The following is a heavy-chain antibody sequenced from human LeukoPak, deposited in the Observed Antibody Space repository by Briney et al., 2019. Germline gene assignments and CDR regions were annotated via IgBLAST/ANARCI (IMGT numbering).Heavy chain of an antibody. V-gene: IGHV4-59*12. CDR3: ARDLAVDAFDI. CDR1: GGSISSYF. D-gene: IGHD6-19*01. CDR2: IYYSGNT. J-gene: IGHJ3*02. Sequence: SETLSLTCTVSGGSISSYFWIWIRQPPGKGLEWIGYIYYSGNTNSNPSLKSRVTISVDTSKNQFSLKLSSVTAADTAVYYCARDLAVDAFDIWGQGTMVTVSS.